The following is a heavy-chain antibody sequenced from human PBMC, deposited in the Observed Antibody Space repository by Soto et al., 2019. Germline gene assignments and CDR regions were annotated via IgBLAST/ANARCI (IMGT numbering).Heavy chain of an antibody. CDR1: GFSLTDYAVG. D-gene: IGHD3-10*01. V-gene: IGHV2-5*02. CDR2: IYWDDDK. J-gene: IGHJ5*02. CDR3: AHRGAYSSGSYLSWPDP. Sequence: QITLNESGPTLVTPTHTLTLTCSFSGFSLTDYAVGVGWFRQSPGKALEWLAIIYWDDDKHYRPSLESRLTITKNTSKNQVVLTMTDMEPSDTATYYCAHRGAYSSGSYLSWPDPWGQGILVTVSS.